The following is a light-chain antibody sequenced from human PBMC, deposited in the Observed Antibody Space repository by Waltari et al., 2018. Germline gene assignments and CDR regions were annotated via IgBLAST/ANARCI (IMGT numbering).Light chain of an antibody. V-gene: IGLV8-61*01. CDR1: LGPVPISYY. Sequence: QNVVTPEPSLSVSPGGTVPPTSGLNLGPVPISYYPGWYQQTPGQAPRSLMYNTNIRFSGVPDRFSGSILGNKAALTITGAQADDESDYYCVLYMGYGTVLFGGGTKLTVL. J-gene: IGLJ2*01. CDR3: VLYMGYGTVL. CDR2: NTN.